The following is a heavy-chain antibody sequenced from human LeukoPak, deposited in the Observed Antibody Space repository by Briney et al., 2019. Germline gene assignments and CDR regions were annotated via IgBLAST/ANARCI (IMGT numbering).Heavy chain of an antibody. CDR1: GFAFNSYF. CDR3: ARAGDRRGPNDDSLDI. CDR2: ISTDGSST. V-gene: IGHV3-74*01. Sequence: GGSLRLSCAASGFAFNSYFMHWVRQAPGKGLVWVSRISTDGSSTSYADSVKGRFTISRDNAKNTLYLQMNSLRAEDTAVYYCARAGDRRGPNDDSLDIWGQGTMVTVSS. J-gene: IGHJ3*02. D-gene: IGHD3-16*01.